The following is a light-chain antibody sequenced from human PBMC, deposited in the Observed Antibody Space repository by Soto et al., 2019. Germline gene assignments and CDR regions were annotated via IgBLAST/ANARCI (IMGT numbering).Light chain of an antibody. Sequence: QSALTQPASVSGSPGQSIAISCTGTSFDVGAYNYVSWYQQHPGKVPKLIIYDVSSRPSGVSSGFSGSKSGNTASLTISGLQAEDEADYYCCSYTTRYLYVFGSGTKLTVL. CDR1: SFDVGAYNY. J-gene: IGLJ1*01. V-gene: IGLV2-14*03. CDR3: CSYTTRYLYV. CDR2: DVS.